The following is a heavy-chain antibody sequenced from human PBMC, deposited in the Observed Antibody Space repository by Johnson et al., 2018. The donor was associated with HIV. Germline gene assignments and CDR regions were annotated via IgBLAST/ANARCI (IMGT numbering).Heavy chain of an antibody. Sequence: QVQLVESGGGVVQPGRSLRLSCVASGFTFSNYGMHWVRQAPGKGLEWVAVISYAGSNKYYADFVKGRFTVSRDNSKNTMYLEMNSLRSEDTAVYYCAKDSRQGGSNPDAFDIWGQGTMVTVSS. J-gene: IGHJ3*02. D-gene: IGHD1-26*01. CDR3: AKDSRQGGSNPDAFDI. V-gene: IGHV3-30*18. CDR2: ISYAGSNK. CDR1: GFTFSNYG.